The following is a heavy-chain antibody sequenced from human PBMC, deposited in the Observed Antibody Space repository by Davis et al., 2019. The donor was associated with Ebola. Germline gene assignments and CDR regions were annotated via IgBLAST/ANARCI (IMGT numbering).Heavy chain of an antibody. J-gene: IGHJ4*02. Sequence: MPSETLSLTCTVSGGSVSSDTFYWGWIRQPPRKGLEWIGSIYYSGITYYNPSLKSRVTISVDTSKNQFSLKLRSVTAADTAVYYCAREDFWSGYYTGDYWGQGTLVTVSS. CDR3: AREDFWSGYYTGDY. V-gene: IGHV4-39*02. D-gene: IGHD3-3*01. CDR1: GGSVSSDTFY. CDR2: IYYSGIT.